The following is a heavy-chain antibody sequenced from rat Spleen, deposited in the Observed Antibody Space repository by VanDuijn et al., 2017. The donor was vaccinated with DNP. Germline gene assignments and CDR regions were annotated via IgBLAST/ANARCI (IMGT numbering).Heavy chain of an antibody. V-gene: IGHV5S13*01. J-gene: IGHJ4*01. Sequence: EVQLVESGGGLVQPGRSLKLSCVASGFIFSNYDMAWVRQAPTKGLEWVTSISPSGGGTYYRDSVKGRFTISRDNANHTLYLQRDSLRSEDTATYYCARHRDYYSAWGALDAWGQGTSVTVSS. CDR2: ISPSGGGT. D-gene: IGHD1-1*01. CDR3: ARHRDYYSAWGALDA. CDR1: GFIFSNYD.